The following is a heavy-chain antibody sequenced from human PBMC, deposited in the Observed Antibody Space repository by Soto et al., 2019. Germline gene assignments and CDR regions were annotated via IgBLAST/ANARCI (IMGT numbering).Heavy chain of an antibody. CDR1: GGSISSYY. CDR2: IYYSGST. V-gene: IGHV4-59*01. D-gene: IGHD6-13*01. CDR3: ARGKAYSSSRAYYFDY. Sequence: QVQLQESGPGLVKPSETLSLTCTVSGGSISSYYWSWIRQPPGKGLEWIGYIYYSGSTNYNPSLKSRVIISVDTSKNQFSLKLSSVTAADTAVYYCARGKAYSSSRAYYFDYWGQGTLVTVSS. J-gene: IGHJ4*02.